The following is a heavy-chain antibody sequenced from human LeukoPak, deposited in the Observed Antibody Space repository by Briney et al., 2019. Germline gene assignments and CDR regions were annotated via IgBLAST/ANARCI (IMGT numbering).Heavy chain of an antibody. V-gene: IGHV3-9*01. CDR1: GFTFNDHA. D-gene: IGHD3-22*01. J-gene: IGHJ3*02. Sequence: PGGSLRPSCAASGFTFNDHAMYWVRQAPGKGLEWVAGINWNSDNIGYADSVKGRFTISRDDAKNSLFLQMNSLRAEDTALYYCARASYYYDTTGLGAVDIWAKGQWSPSLQ. CDR2: INWNSDNI. CDR3: ARASYYYDTTGLGAVDI.